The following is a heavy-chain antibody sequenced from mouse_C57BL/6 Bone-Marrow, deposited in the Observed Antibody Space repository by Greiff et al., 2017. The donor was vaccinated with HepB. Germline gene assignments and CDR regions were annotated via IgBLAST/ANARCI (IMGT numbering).Heavy chain of an antibody. CDR3: TRDRPGGYYFDY. CDR2: ISSGGDYI. V-gene: IGHV5-9-1*02. J-gene: IGHJ2*01. Sequence: EVKLMESGEGLVKPGGSLKLSCAASGFTFSSYAMSWVRQTPEKRLEWVAYISSGGDYIYYADTVKGRFTISRDNARNTLYLQMSSLKSEDTAMYYCTRDRPGGYYFDYWGQGTTLTVSS. CDR1: GFTFSSYA.